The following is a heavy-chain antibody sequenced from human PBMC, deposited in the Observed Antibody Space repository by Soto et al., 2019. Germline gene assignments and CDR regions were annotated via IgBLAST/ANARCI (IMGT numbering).Heavy chain of an antibody. Sequence: GGSLRLSCAASGFTFSSYAMSRVRQAPGKGLEWVAGISGSGGSTYYADSVKGRFTISRDNSKNTLYLQMNSLRAEDTAVYYCAKVPDCSSTSCYVDYWGQGTLVTVSS. J-gene: IGHJ4*02. V-gene: IGHV3-23*01. D-gene: IGHD2-2*01. CDR3: AKVPDCSSTSCYVDY. CDR1: GFTFSSYA. CDR2: ISGSGGST.